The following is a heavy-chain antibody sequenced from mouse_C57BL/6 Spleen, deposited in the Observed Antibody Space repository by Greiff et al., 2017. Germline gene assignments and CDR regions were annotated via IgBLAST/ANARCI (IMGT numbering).Heavy chain of an antibody. V-gene: IGHV5-16*01. D-gene: IGHD1-1*01. CDR2: INYDGSST. CDR1: GFTFSDYY. J-gene: IGHJ2*01. Sequence: KLVESEGGLVQPGSSMKLSCTASGFTFSDYYMAWVRQVPEKGLEWVANINYDGSSTYYLDSLKSRFIISRDNAKNILYLQMSSLKSEDTATYYCARSGYYGSSGYFDYWGQGTTLTVSS. CDR3: ARSGYYGSSGYFDY.